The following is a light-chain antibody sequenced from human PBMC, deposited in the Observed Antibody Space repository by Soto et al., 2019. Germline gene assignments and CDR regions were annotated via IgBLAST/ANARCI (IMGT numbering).Light chain of an antibody. CDR1: QSISSW. CDR2: DAS. J-gene: IGKJ1*01. V-gene: IGKV1-5*01. CDR3: QQYNSYSST. Sequence: QMTQSPSTLSASVGDRVTITCRASQSISSWLAWYQQKPGKAPKLLIYDASSLESGVPSRFSGSGSGAEFTLTISSLQPDDLATYYCQQYNSYSSTFGQGTKVDIK.